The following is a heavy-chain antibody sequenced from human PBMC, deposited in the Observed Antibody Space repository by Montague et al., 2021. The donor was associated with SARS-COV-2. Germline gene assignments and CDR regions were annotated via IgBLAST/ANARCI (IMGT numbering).Heavy chain of an antibody. D-gene: IGHD3-10*01. Sequence: SETLSLTCTVSGASISTINYYWGWIRQPPGKGLEWIGSFYTSGTTYYNPSLNGRVTISVDTSKNQFSLRVTSVTAADTALYFCGGGARVPTGGSCFDSWGQGTLVPVSS. J-gene: IGHJ4*02. V-gene: IGHV4-39*07. CDR1: GASISTINYY. CDR2: FYTSGTT. CDR3: GGGARVPTGGSCFDS.